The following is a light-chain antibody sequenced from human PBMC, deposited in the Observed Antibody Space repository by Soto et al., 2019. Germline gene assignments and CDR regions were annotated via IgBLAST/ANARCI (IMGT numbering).Light chain of an antibody. CDR2: AAS. V-gene: IGKV3-20*01. J-gene: IGKJ3*01. CDR3: QKYGSAFT. CDR1: QSVSSNY. Sequence: EIVLTQSPGTLSLSPGERATLSCRASQSVSSNYLAWYQHKPGQGPRLFIYAASSRATGIPDRFSGSGSGTDFTLTISRLEPEDFALYYCQKYGSAFTFGPGTKVYIK.